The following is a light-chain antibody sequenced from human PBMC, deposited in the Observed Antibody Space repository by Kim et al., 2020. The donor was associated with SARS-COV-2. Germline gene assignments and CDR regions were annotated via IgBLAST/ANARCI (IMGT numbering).Light chain of an antibody. Sequence: QSVLTQPPSVSGAPGQRVTISCTGSSSNIGAGYDVHWYQQLPGTAPKLLIYSNSNRPSGVPDRFSGSKSGTSASLAITGLQAEDEADYYCQSYDSSLSEVFGGGTQLT. J-gene: IGLJ3*02. CDR2: SNS. CDR3: QSYDSSLSEV. V-gene: IGLV1-40*01. CDR1: SSNIGAGYD.